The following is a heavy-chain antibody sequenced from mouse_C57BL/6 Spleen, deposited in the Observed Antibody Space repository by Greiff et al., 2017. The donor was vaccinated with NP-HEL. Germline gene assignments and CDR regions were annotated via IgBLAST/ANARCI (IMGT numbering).Heavy chain of an antibody. V-gene: IGHV1-82*01. Sequence: VPLQESGPELVKPGASVKISCKASGYAFSSSWMNWVKQRPGKGLEWIGRIYPGDGDTNYNGKFKGKATLTADKSSSTAYMQLSSLTSEDSAVYFCARNAMDYWGQGTSVTVSS. CDR3: ARNAMDY. CDR2: IYPGDGDT. CDR1: GYAFSSSW. J-gene: IGHJ4*01.